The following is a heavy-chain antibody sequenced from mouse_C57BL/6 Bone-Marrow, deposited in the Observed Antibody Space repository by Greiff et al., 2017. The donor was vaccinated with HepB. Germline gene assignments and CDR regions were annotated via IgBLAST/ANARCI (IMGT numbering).Heavy chain of an antibody. D-gene: IGHD1-1*01. CDR3: ARHEKDYYGSSGYFDV. CDR1: GYTFTEYT. V-gene: IGHV1-62-2*01. CDR2: FYPGSGSI. Sequence: QVQLQQSGAELVKPGASVKLSCKASGYTFTEYTIHWVKQRPGQGLEWIGWFYPGSGSIKYNENFKDKATLTADKSSSTVYMELSRLTSEDSAVYFCARHEKDYYGSSGYFDVWGTGTTVTVSS. J-gene: IGHJ1*03.